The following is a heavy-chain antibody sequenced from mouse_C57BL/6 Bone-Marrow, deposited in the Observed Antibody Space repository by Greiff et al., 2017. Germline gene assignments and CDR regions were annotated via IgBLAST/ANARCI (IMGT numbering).Heavy chain of an antibody. CDR2: ISSGGSST. CDR1: GFTFSSYG. D-gene: IGHD2-2*01. V-gene: IGHV5-6*01. J-gene: IGHJ3*01. Sequence: EVQVVESGGDLVKPGGSLKLSCAASGFTFSSYGMSWVRQTPDKRLEWVATISSGGSSTYYPDSVKGRFTISRDNAKNTLYLQMSSLKSEDTAMYYCARRRLAWFAYWGQETLVTVSA. CDR3: ARRRLAWFAY.